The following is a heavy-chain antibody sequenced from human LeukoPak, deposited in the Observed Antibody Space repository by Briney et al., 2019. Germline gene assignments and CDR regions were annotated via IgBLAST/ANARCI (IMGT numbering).Heavy chain of an antibody. D-gene: IGHD5-24*01. CDR2: IWYDGSNK. Sequence: PGGSLRLSCAASGFTFSSYGMHGVRQAPGKGLEWVAGIWYDGSNKYYGDSVKGRFTISRDNSKKTLYLQMNSLRVEDTAVYYRARGDGYNDAEYLQHWGQGTLVTVS. CDR1: GFTFSSYG. CDR3: ARGDGYNDAEYLQH. J-gene: IGHJ1*01. V-gene: IGHV3-33*01.